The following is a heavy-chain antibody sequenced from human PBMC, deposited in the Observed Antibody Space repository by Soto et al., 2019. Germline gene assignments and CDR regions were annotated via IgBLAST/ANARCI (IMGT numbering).Heavy chain of an antibody. CDR1: GGSISSYY. CDR3: ARVGVAYGDYPEAFDI. CDR2: IYYSGST. V-gene: IGHV4-59*01. J-gene: IGHJ3*02. Sequence: PSETLSLTCTVSGGSISSYYWSWIRQPPGKGLDWIGYIYYSGSTNYNPSLKSRVTISVDTSKNQFSLKLSSVTAADTAVYYCARVGVAYGDYPEAFDIWGQGTMVTVSS. D-gene: IGHD4-17*01.